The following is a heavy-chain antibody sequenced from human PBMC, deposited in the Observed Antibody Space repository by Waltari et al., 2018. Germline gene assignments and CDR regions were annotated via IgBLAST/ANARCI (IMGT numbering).Heavy chain of an antibody. Sequence: QVQLVQSGAEVKKPGASVKVSCKASGYTFTSDDINWVRQATGQGLEWMGWMNPNSGNTGYAQTFQGRVTITRNTSISTAYMELSSLRSEDTAVYYCAREHYGSGYYYMDVWGKGTTVTVSS. D-gene: IGHD3-10*01. CDR3: AREHYGSGYYYMDV. J-gene: IGHJ6*03. V-gene: IGHV1-8*03. CDR2: MNPNSGNT. CDR1: GYTFTSDD.